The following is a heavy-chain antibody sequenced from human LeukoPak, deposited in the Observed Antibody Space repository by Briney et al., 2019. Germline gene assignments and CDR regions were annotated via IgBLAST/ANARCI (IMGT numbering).Heavy chain of an antibody. Sequence: SETLSLTCTVSGYSIRTDYYWSWIRQPPGKGLEWIGEINHSGSTNYNPSLKSRVTISVDTSKNQFSLKLSSVTAADTAVYYCARPMVRGNRPYYMDVWGKGTTVTISS. V-gene: IGHV4-34*01. D-gene: IGHD3-10*01. CDR3: ARPMVRGNRPYYMDV. CDR2: INHSGST. J-gene: IGHJ6*03. CDR1: GYSIRTDYY.